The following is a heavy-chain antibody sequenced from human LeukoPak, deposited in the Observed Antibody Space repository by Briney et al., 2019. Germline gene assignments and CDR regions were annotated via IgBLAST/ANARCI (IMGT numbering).Heavy chain of an antibody. J-gene: IGHJ6*02. CDR3: ARDPGLGGDSSSWYGYYYGMDV. V-gene: IGHV1-18*01. D-gene: IGHD6-13*01. Sequence: ASVKVSCKATGYTFNSYGISWVRQAPGQGLEWMGWISAYNGNTNYAQKFQGRVTMTTDTSTSTAYMELRSLRSDDTAVYYCARDPGLGGDSSSWYGYYYGMDVWGQGTTVTVSS. CDR1: GYTFNSYG. CDR2: ISAYNGNT.